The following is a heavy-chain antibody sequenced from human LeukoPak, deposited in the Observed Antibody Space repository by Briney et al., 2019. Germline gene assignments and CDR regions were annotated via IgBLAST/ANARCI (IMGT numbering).Heavy chain of an antibody. Sequence: SETLSLTCTLSGGSISSGDYYWSWIRQPPGKGLEWIAYMYYSGSTYYNPSLKSRVTMSVDTSKNQFSLKLSSVTAADTAVYYCARDREYSGYARQFDYWGQGTLVTVSS. D-gene: IGHD5-12*01. CDR2: MYYSGST. CDR1: GGSISSGDYY. CDR3: ARDREYSGYARQFDY. J-gene: IGHJ4*02. V-gene: IGHV4-30-4*01.